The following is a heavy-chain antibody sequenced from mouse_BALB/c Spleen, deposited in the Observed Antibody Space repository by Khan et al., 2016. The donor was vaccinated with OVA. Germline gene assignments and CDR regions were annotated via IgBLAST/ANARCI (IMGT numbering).Heavy chain of an antibody. V-gene: IGHV9-3-1*01. Sequence: QIQLVQSGPELKKPGETVKLSCKASGYAFTNNGMNWARQAPGKGLKWMGWINTYTGETNYAADFKGRFAFSLETSASTASLQINNLKNEDTATNFCSRVVYYGTMDYWGEGTSVTVSS. D-gene: IGHD1-1*01. CDR2: INTYTGET. J-gene: IGHJ4*01. CDR1: GYAFTNNG. CDR3: SRVVYYGTMDY.